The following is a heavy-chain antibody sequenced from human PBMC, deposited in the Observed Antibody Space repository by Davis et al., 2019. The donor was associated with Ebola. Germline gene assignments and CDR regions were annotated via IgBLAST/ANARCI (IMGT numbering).Heavy chain of an antibody. CDR2: IYYSGST. J-gene: IGHJ6*02. D-gene: IGHD6-25*01. CDR3: ARAGGHPGLYYYYGMDV. V-gene: IGHV4-59*01. CDR1: GGSISSYY. Sequence: PSETLSLTCTVSGGSISSYYWSWIRQPPGKGLEWIGYIYYSGSTNYNPSLKSRVTISVDTSKNQFSLKLSSVTAADTAVYYCARAGGHPGLYYYYGMDVWGQGTTVTVSS.